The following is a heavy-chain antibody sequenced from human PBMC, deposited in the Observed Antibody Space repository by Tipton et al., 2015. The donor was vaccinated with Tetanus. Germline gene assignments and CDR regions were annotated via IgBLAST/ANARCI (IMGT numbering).Heavy chain of an antibody. D-gene: IGHD2-8*02. J-gene: IGHJ4*01. Sequence: TLSLTCTVSGASITTYYWSWIRQPPGKGLEWVGYISYSGSTNYYPSLKSRVTMSVDTSKNQFSLNLSSVTAADTAVYYCARYHCTGTTCQHLDHWGQGPLVTVSS. V-gene: IGHV4-59*01. CDR1: GASITTYY. CDR2: ISYSGST. CDR3: ARYHCTGTTCQHLDH.